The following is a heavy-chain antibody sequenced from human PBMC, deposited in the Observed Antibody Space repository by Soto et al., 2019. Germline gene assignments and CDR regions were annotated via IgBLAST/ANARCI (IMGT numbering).Heavy chain of an antibody. CDR2: VNPSGGHT. V-gene: IGHV1-46*03. D-gene: IGHD1-26*01. CDR3: ARALYSGSYSLFDY. Sequence: ASVKVSCKASGDTFTDYYIHWVRQAPGQGLEWMGTVNPSGGHTTYAQHFLGRVTMTRDTSTSTVYMELTSLTSDDTAVYYCARALYSGSYSLFDYWGQGTLVTVSS. CDR1: GDTFTDYY. J-gene: IGHJ4*02.